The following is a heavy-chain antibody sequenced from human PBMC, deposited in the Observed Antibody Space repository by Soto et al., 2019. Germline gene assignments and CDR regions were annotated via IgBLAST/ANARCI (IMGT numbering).Heavy chain of an antibody. CDR2: INHSGST. Sequence: QVQLQQWGAGLLKPSETLSLTCAVYGGSFSGYYWSWIRQPPGKGLEWIGEINHSGSTNYNPSLKSRVTISVDTSKNQFSLKLSSVTAADTAVYYCARGHTVVTPAYYYYGMDVWGQGTTVTVSS. CDR1: GGSFSGYY. J-gene: IGHJ6*02. V-gene: IGHV4-34*01. CDR3: ARGHTVVTPAYYYYGMDV. D-gene: IGHD2-21*02.